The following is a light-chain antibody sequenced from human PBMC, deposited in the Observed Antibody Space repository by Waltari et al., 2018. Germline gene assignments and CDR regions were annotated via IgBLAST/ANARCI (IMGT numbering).Light chain of an antibody. CDR2: EVT. CDR3: SSYAGGNRV. J-gene: IGLJ1*01. V-gene: IGLV2-8*01. CDR1: SSAIGGYNY. Sequence: QSALTQPPSESGSPGKSVTISCPGTSSAIGGYNYFPGYQQHPGKAPKPIIYEVTQRPSGVPDRFSGSKSGNTASLTVSRLQAEDEATYYCSSYAGGNRVFGTGTEVTVL.